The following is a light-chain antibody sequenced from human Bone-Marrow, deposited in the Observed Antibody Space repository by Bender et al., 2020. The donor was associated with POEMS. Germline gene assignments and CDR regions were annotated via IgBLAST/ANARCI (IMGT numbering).Light chain of an antibody. J-gene: IGLJ2*01. CDR3: TSYVGGSTFP. Sequence: QSALTQPASVSGSPGQSITISCTGASSDIGSYNYVSWYQQHPGKAPKVMIYEVSNRPSGVSDRFSGSKSGNTASLTISGLQDEDEGDYYCTSYVGGSTFPFGGGTKVTVL. CDR2: EVS. CDR1: SSDIGSYNY. V-gene: IGLV2-14*01.